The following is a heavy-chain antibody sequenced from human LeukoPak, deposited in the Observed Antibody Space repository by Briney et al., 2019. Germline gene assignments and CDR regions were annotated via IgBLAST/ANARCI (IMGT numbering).Heavy chain of an antibody. CDR1: GFTFSSYA. CDR2: ISYDGSNK. CDR3: ARGGLRGPSNY. Sequence: GRSLRLSCAASGFTFSSYAMHWVRQAPGKGLEWVAVISYDGSNKYYADSVKGRFTISRDNSKNTLYLQMNSLRAEDTAVYYCARGGLRGPSNYWGQGTLVTVSS. J-gene: IGHJ4*02. D-gene: IGHD5-12*01. V-gene: IGHV3-30-3*01.